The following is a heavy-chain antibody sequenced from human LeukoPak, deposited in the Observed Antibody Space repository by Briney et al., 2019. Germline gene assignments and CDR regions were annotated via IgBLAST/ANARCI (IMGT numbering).Heavy chain of an antibody. V-gene: IGHV5-51*01. CDR2: IYPGDSDT. CDR1: GYSFISYW. J-gene: IGHJ4*02. D-gene: IGHD6-13*01. CDR3: ARQDSSSWYNAY. Sequence: GESLKISCKGSGYSFISYWIAWVRQMPGKGLEWMGIIYPGDSDTRYSPSSQGQVTISADKSISTAYLQWSSLKASDTAIYYCARQDSSSWYNAYWGQGTLVTVSS.